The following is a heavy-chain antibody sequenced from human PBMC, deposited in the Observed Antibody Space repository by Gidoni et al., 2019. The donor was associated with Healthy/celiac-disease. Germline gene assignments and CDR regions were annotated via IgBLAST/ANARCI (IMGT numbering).Heavy chain of an antibody. V-gene: IGHV2-26*01. J-gene: IGHJ4*02. Sequence: QVTLKESGPVLVKPTETLTLTCTVSGFSLSNARMGVSWIRQPPGKALEWLAHIFSNDEKSYSTSLKSRHTISKDTSKSQVVLTMTNMDPVDTATYYCARIRWADYYDSSGYYPDYWGQGTLVTVSS. CDR1: GFSLSNARMG. D-gene: IGHD3-22*01. CDR3: ARIRWADYYDSSGYYPDY. CDR2: IFSNDEK.